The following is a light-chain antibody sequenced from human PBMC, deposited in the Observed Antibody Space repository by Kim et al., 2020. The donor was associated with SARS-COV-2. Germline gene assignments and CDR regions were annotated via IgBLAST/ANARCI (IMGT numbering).Light chain of an antibody. Sequence: SSELTQDPAVSVALGQTVRITCQGDSLRSHLACWYQQKPGQAPVLLIYGKNRSSGIPDRFSGSSSGNTASLTITGAQAEDEADSYCNFRDSSNNHLFGIG. CDR2: GK. J-gene: IGLJ1*01. V-gene: IGLV3-19*01. CDR3: NFRDSSNNHL. CDR1: SLRSHL.